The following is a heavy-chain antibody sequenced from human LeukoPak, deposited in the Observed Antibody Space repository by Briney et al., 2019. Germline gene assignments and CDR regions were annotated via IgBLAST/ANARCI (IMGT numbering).Heavy chain of an antibody. CDR3: ARVMVVGITVYGMDV. J-gene: IGHJ6*01. Sequence: SETLALTCTVSGGSMSPYHWGLIRQPPGKGLEWTGYIYYSGSTNYNPSLNSRVTMSVDTSKNQFSLKLSSMTAADTAVYYCARVMVVGITVYGMDVWGQGTTVTVSS. CDR1: GGSMSPYH. CDR2: IYYSGST. D-gene: IGHD2-21*01. V-gene: IGHV4-59*12.